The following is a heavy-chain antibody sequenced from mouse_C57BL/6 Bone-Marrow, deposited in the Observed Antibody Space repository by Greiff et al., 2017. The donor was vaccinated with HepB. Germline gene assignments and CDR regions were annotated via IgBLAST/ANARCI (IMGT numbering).Heavy chain of an antibody. CDR2: IHPNSGST. J-gene: IGHJ3*01. Sequence: QVHVKQPGAELVKPGASVKLSCKASGYTFTSYWMHWVKQRPGQGLEWIGMIHPNSGSTNYNEKFKSKATLTVDKSSSTAYMQLSSLTSEDSAVYYCARSPRRFAYWGQGTLVTVSA. CDR1: GYTFTSYW. V-gene: IGHV1-64*01. CDR3: ARSPRRFAY.